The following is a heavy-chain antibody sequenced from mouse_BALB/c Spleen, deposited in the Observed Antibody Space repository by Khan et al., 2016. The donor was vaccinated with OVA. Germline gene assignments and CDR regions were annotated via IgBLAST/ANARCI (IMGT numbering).Heavy chain of an antibody. V-gene: IGHV1S137*01. CDR1: GYTFTDFT. CDR3: ARGGGGDRFAY. J-gene: IGHJ3*01. Sequence: QVQLQQSGAELVRPGVSVKISCKGSGYTFTDFTMHWVKQSHAKSLEWIGVISTYSGDATHDEKFKGQATLTVDTSSSTAYMELARLTTEDTAIYYCARGGGGDRFAYWGQGTPVTVSA. CDR2: ISTYSGDA.